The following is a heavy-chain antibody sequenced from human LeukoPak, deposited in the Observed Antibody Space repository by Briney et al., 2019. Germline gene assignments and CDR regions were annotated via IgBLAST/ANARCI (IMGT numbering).Heavy chain of an antibody. Sequence: PGGSLRRSCSPSVLTFMNYLMHCVGRPPGKGLVGGSRINSEGINTTYAHSGEVRFTISRDNPKNTLNVKMNSLRAEDTAACYCARDLGQYYATSDKWFDTWGQGTLVTVSS. D-gene: IGHD2-8*01. J-gene: IGHJ5*02. CDR1: VLTFMNYL. CDR3: ARDLGQYYATSDKWFDT. V-gene: IGHV3-74*01. CDR2: INSEGINT.